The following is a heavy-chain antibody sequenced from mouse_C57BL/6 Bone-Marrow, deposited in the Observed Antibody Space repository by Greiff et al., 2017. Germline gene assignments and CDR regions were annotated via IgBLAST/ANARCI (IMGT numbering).Heavy chain of an antibody. J-gene: IGHJ4*01. Sequence: VKLMESGPELVKPGASVKISCKASGYAFSSSWMNWVKQRPGKGLEWIGRIYPGDGDTNYNGKFKGKATLTADKSSSTAYMQLSSLTSEDSAVYFCARSIYDGYPFAMDYWGQGTSVTVSS. CDR2: IYPGDGDT. CDR3: ARSIYDGYPFAMDY. CDR1: GYAFSSSW. D-gene: IGHD2-3*01. V-gene: IGHV1-82*01.